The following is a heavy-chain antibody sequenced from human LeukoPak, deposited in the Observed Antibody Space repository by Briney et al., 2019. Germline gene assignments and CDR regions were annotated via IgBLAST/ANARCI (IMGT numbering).Heavy chain of an antibody. Sequence: ASVKVSCKASGYTFTGYYMHWVRQAPGQGLEWMGWINPNSGGTNYAQKFQGRVTMTRDTSISTAYMELSRLRSDDTAVYYCARARDGGSYPDAFDIWGQGTMVTVSS. D-gene: IGHD1-26*01. J-gene: IGHJ3*02. V-gene: IGHV1-2*02. CDR3: ARARDGGSYPDAFDI. CDR1: GYTFTGYY. CDR2: INPNSGGT.